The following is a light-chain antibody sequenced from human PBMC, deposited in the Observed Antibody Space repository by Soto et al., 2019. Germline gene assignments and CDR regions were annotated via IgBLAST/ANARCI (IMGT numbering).Light chain of an antibody. CDR3: QQCSSSST. CDR2: QAS. V-gene: IGKV1-5*03. CDR1: QSISTW. Sequence: DIQMTQSPSTLSASVGVRVTITCRASQSISTWLAWYQQKPGQAPNLLIYQASNLQSGVPSRFSGSGSGTEFTLTISSLQPDDFATYFCQQCSSSSTFGLGTKVEIK. J-gene: IGKJ1*01.